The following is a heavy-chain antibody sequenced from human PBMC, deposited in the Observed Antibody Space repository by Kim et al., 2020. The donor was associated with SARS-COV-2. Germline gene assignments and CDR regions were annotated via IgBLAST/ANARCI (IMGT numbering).Heavy chain of an antibody. D-gene: IGHD2-21*01. CDR1: GFTFSDYG. Sequence: GGSLRLSCAASGFTFSDYGMHWVRQAPGKGLEWVAFISYDGRNEYYADSLKGRFTVYRDNSKKTVYLEMNSLRPEDTAIYYCAKWRLALEYWGQGTLVTVSS. J-gene: IGHJ4*02. CDR2: ISYDGRNE. CDR3: AKWRLALEY. V-gene: IGHV3-30*02.